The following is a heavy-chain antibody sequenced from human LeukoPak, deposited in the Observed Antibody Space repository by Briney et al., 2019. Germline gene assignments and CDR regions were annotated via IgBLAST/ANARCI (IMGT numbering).Heavy chain of an antibody. CDR2: INPNSGGT. J-gene: IGHJ4*02. CDR3: ASGYYDSFRFDY. Sequence: ASVKVSCKASGYTFTGYYMHWVRQAPGQGLEWMGRINPNSGGTNYAQKFQGRVTMTRDTSISTAYMELSRLRSDDMAVYYCASGYYDSFRFDYWGQGTLVTVSS. V-gene: IGHV1-2*06. CDR1: GYTFTGYY. D-gene: IGHD3-22*01.